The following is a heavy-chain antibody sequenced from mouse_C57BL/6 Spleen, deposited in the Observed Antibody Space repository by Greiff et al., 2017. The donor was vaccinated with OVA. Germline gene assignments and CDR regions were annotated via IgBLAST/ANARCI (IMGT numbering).Heavy chain of an antibody. CDR3: ARTGSSVVEFDY. CDR2: IDPSDSYT. D-gene: IGHD1-1*01. Sequence: KLQQPGAELVMPGASVKLSCKASGYTFTSYWMHWVKQRPGQGLEWIGEIDPSDSYTNYNQKFKGKSTLTVDKSSSTAYMQLSSLTSEDSAVYYCARTGSSVVEFDYWGQGTTLTVSS. J-gene: IGHJ2*01. CDR1: GYTFTSYW. V-gene: IGHV1-69*01.